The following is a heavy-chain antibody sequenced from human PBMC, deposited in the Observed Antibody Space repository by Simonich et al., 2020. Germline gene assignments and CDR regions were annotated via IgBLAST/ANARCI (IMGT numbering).Heavy chain of an antibody. CDR2: IRSKANSYAT. Sequence: EVQLVESGGGLVQPGGSLKLSCAASGFTFSGSAMHWVRQASGKGLEWVGRIRSKANSYATAYAASVKGRFTISRDDSKNTAYLKMNSLKTEDTAGYYCTRFDYYGSGSYYFDYWGQGTLVTVSS. CDR3: TRFDYYGSGSYYFDY. CDR1: GFTFSGSA. V-gene: IGHV3-73*02. J-gene: IGHJ4*02. D-gene: IGHD3-10*01.